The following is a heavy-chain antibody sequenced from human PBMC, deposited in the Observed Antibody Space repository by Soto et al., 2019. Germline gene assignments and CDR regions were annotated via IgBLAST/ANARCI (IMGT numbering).Heavy chain of an antibody. CDR2: ISTYNDHT. CDR1: DYTFYNFG. D-gene: IGHD5-12*01. J-gene: IGHJ6*02. Sequence: QVHLEQSGAELKKPGASVKVTCKASDYTFYNFGIAWVRQAPGQGLEWMGWISTYNDHTNYAQRFQGRVTMTTDTSARTASMELRSLRPDDTAVYYCARLPKSGYHTHYYCGMDVWGQGTTVTVSS. CDR3: ARLPKSGYHTHYYCGMDV. V-gene: IGHV1-18*01.